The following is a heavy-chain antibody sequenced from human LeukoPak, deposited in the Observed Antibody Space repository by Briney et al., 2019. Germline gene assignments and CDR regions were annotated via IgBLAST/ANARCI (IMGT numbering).Heavy chain of an antibody. CDR3: ASCLSYYYNSSGHQVRDAFDI. CDR1: GASFSGYY. V-gene: IGHV4-34*01. CDR2: INHSGST. Sequence: SETLSLTCAVYGASFSGYYWSWIRQPPGKGLEWIGEINHSGSTNYNPSLKSRVTISVDTSKNQFSLKLSSVTAADPAVYYCASCLSYYYNSSGHQVRDAFDIWGQGTMVTVSS. D-gene: IGHD3-22*01. J-gene: IGHJ3*02.